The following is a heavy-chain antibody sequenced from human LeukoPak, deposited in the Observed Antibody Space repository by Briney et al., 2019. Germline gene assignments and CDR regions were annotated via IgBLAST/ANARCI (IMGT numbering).Heavy chain of an antibody. CDR3: ARGAAVPSYDFWSGPKYYFDY. Sequence: PGGSLRLSCAASGFTFSSYSMNWVRQAPGKGLEWVSSISSSSSYIYYADSVKGRFTISRDNAKNTPYLQMNSLRAEDTAVYYCARGAAVPSYDFWSGPKYYFDYWAREPWSPSPQ. CDR2: ISSSSSYI. V-gene: IGHV3-21*01. J-gene: IGHJ4*02. CDR1: GFTFSSYS. D-gene: IGHD3-3*01.